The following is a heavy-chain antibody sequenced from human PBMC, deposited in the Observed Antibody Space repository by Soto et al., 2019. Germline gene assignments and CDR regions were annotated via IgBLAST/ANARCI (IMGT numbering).Heavy chain of an antibody. D-gene: IGHD3-9*01. CDR2: ISGSGGPT. CDR3: AKDFVRYFDWPPSYAYYGMDG. Sequence: EVQLLESGGGLVQPGGYLRLSCAASGFTFSNYAMIWVRQAPWKCLEWVSAISGSGGPTYYADSVKGRFTISRDNSKTALYLQMDSLRAEDTAVYYCAKDFVRYFDWPPSYAYYGMDGWGQGTTVTFSS. J-gene: IGHJ6*02. V-gene: IGHV3-23*01. CDR1: GFTFSNYA.